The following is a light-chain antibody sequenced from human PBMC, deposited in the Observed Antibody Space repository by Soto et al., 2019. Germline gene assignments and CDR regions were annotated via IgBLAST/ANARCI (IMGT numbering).Light chain of an antibody. Sequence: EIVLTQSPATLSLSPGERATLSCRACQSVSSYLAWYQQKPGRAPRLLIYDASNRATGIPARFSGSGSGSGTDFTLTISSLEPEDFAVYYCQQRSDWPWTFGQGTKVEIK. CDR3: QQRSDWPWT. CDR2: DAS. J-gene: IGKJ1*01. CDR1: QSVSSY. V-gene: IGKV3-11*01.